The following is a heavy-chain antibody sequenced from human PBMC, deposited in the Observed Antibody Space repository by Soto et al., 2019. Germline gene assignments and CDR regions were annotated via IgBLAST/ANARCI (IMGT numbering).Heavy chain of an antibody. J-gene: IGHJ4*02. D-gene: IGHD1-1*01. V-gene: IGHV1-18*01. Sequence: QVHLVQSGAEVKKPGASVKVSCKGSGYGFTTYGITWVRQAPGQGLEWMAWISAHNGNTNYAQKLQCRVTVTRDTTPSKAYMELRSLRSDDTVVYYCERGRYGNFWGQGAVVTVSS. CDR1: GYGFTTYG. CDR2: ISAHNGNT. CDR3: ERGRYGNF.